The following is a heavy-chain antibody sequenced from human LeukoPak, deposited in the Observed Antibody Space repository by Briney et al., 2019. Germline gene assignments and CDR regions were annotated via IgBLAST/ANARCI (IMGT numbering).Heavy chain of an antibody. Sequence: GGSLRLSCAASGFTFSSYGMHWVRQAPGKGLEWVAVIWYDGSNKYYADSVKGRFIISRDNSKNTLYLQMNSLRAEDTAVYYCARDPWYSSSWYMFDYWGQGTLVTVSS. CDR2: IWYDGSNK. CDR1: GFTFSSYG. CDR3: ARDPWYSSSWYMFDY. V-gene: IGHV3-33*01. J-gene: IGHJ4*02. D-gene: IGHD6-13*01.